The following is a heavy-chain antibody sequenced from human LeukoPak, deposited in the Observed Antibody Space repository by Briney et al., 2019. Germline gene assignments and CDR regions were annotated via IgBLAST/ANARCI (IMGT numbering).Heavy chain of an antibody. V-gene: IGHV3-43*02. D-gene: IGHD3-3*01. CDR1: GFTFDDYA. CDR3: AKDDDFWSGYASH. J-gene: IGHJ4*02. Sequence: GGSLRLSCAASGFTFDDYAMQWVRHAPGKGLEWVSLISGDGGSTYYADSVKGRFTISRDNSKNSLYLQMNSLRTEDAALYYCAKDDDFWSGYASHWGQGTLVTVSS. CDR2: ISGDGGST.